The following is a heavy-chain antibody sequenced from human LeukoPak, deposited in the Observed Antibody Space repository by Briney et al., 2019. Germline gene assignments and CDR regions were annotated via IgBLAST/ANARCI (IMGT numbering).Heavy chain of an antibody. CDR2: IIPIFGTA. Sequence: SVKVSCKASGGTFSSYAISWVRQAPGQGLEWMGRIIPIFGTANYAQKFQGRVTITTDESTSTAYMELSSLRSEDTAVYYCVRGEYSGSYFVYWGQGTLVTVSS. CDR1: GGTFSSYA. D-gene: IGHD1-26*01. J-gene: IGHJ4*02. CDR3: VRGEYSGSYFVY. V-gene: IGHV1-69*05.